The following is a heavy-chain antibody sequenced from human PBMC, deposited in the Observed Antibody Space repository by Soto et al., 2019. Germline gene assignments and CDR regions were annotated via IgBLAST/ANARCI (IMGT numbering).Heavy chain of an antibody. Sequence: AWVLLSVTGAVSGGSFSGYHWNWIRQHPGKGLEWIVEINHSGSTNYNSSLKSRVTISVDTSKNQFSLKLSSVTAADTSVYYCARSYGDYVTGYYYNGMDVWGQGTTVTVS. J-gene: IGHJ6*02. V-gene: IGHV4-34*01. CDR2: INHSGST. D-gene: IGHD4-17*01. CDR3: ARSYGDYVTGYYYNGMDV. CDR1: GGSFSGYH.